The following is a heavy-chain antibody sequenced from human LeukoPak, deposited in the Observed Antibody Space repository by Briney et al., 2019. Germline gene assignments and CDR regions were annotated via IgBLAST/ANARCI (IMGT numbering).Heavy chain of an antibody. CDR3: AKGSASSGYPRDY. D-gene: IGHD3-22*01. CDR2: ISSSGGNT. V-gene: IGHV3-23*01. J-gene: IGHJ4*02. Sequence: GGSLRLSCAAPGFTFTTYGMSWVRQAPGKGLEWVSGISSSGGNTYYADSVKGRFTISRDNSKSTLYLQMNSLRVEDTAVYYCAKGSASSGYPRDYWGQGTLVTVSS. CDR1: GFTFTTYG.